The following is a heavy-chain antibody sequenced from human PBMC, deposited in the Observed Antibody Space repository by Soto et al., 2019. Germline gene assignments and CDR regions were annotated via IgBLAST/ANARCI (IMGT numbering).Heavy chain of an antibody. D-gene: IGHD3-10*01. CDR1: GGSFSGYY. Sequence: SETLSLTCAVYGGSFSGYYWNWIRQPPGKGLEWIGEINHSGSTNYNPSLKSRVTISVDKSKNQFSLNLSSVTAADTAVYYCARDQNGSGNYYTRYFDYWGQGTLVTVSS. CDR3: ARDQNGSGNYYTRYFDY. CDR2: INHSGST. V-gene: IGHV4-34*01. J-gene: IGHJ4*02.